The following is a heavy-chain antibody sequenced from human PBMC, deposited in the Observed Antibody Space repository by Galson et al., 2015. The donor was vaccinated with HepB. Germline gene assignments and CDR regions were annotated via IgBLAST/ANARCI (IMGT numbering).Heavy chain of an antibody. CDR2: IVVGSGNT. Sequence: SVKVSCKASGFTFTSSAVQWVRQARGQRLEWIGWIVVGSGNTNYAQKFQERVTITRDMSTSTAYMELSSLRSEDTAVYYCAADLSSSWYGYYYYYGMDVWGKGTTVTVSS. CDR1: GFTFTSSA. J-gene: IGHJ6*04. V-gene: IGHV1-58*01. D-gene: IGHD6-13*01. CDR3: AADLSSSWYGYYYYYGMDV.